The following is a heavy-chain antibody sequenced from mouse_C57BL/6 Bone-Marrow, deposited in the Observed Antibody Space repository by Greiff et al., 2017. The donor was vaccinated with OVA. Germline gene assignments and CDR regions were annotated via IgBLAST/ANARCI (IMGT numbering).Heavy chain of an antibody. CDR2: IHPNSGST. Sequence: QVQLKQPGAELVKPGASVKLSCKASGYTFTSYWMHWVKQRPGQGLEWIGMIHPNSGSTNYNEKFKSKATLTVDKSSSTAYMQLSSLTSEDSAVYYCARQGGGNGYWGQGTTLTVSS. D-gene: IGHD1-1*02. CDR1: GYTFTSYW. V-gene: IGHV1-64*01. CDR3: ARQGGGNGY. J-gene: IGHJ2*01.